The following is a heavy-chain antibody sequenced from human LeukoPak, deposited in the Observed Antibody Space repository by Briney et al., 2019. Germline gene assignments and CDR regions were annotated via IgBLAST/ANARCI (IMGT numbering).Heavy chain of an antibody. D-gene: IGHD4-17*01. CDR3: ASPGGDYEFTPFNY. CDR1: GFTFSSYS. J-gene: IGHJ4*02. CDR2: MCYDGSNK. Sequence: GGSLRLSCAASGFTFSSYSMHWVRQAPGKGLEWVAVMCYDGSNKFYADSVKGRFTISRDNSKNTLYLQMNSLRAEDTAVYYCASPGGDYEFTPFNYWGQGTLVTVSS. V-gene: IGHV3-30-3*01.